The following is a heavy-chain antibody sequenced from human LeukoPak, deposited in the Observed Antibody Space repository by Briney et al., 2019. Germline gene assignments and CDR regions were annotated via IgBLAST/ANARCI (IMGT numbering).Heavy chain of an antibody. CDR1: GGSISSSSYY. D-gene: IGHD6-13*01. J-gene: IGHJ3*02. Sequence: SETLSLTCTVSGGSISSSSYYWGWIRQPPGKGLEWIGSIYYSGSTYYNPSLKSRVTISVDTSKNQFSLKLSSVTAADTAVYYCARVGSSWYVDAFDIWGQGTMVTVSS. V-gene: IGHV4-39*07. CDR3: ARVGSSWYVDAFDI. CDR2: IYYSGST.